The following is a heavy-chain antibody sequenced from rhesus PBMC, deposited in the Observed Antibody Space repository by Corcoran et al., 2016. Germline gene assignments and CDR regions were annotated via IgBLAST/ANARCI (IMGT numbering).Heavy chain of an antibody. Sequence: QLQLQESGPGLVKPSETLSLTCAVSGGSISSNYWNWIRQPPGKGLEWIGRISGSGGSTNYRPTRNTRVTLYQDPAKNNLSLKLSSVTAADTAVYYCARGSSGWYYYLDYWGQGVLVTVSS. CDR3: ARGSSGWYYYLDY. J-gene: IGHJ4*01. D-gene: IGHD6-31*01. CDR2: ISGSGGST. V-gene: IGHV4-173*01. CDR1: GGSISSNY.